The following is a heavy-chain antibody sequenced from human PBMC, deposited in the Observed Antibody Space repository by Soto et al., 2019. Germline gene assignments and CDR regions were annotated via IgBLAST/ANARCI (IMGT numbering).Heavy chain of an antibody. CDR2: ISYDGSNK. J-gene: IGHJ3*02. Sequence: QVQLVESGGGVVQPGRSLRLSCAASGFTFSSYGMHWVRQAPGKGLEWVAVISYDGSNKYYADSVKGRFTISRDNSKNTLYLQXXXXXXXDXXXXXXXXXXXXXXXXGSCGDAFDIWGQGTMVTVSS. D-gene: IGHD1-26*01. CDR3: XXXXXXXXXXGSCGDAFDI. V-gene: IGHV3-30*03. CDR1: GFTFSSYG.